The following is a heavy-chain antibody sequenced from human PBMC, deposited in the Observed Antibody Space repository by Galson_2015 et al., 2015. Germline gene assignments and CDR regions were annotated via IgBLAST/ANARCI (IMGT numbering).Heavy chain of an antibody. Sequence: SLRLSCAASGFTFSSYAMSWVRQAPGKGLEWVSAISGSGGSTYYADSVKGRFTISRDNSKNTLYLQMNSLRAEDTAVYYCAKFYCSGGSCHARFSLFDYWGQGTLVTVSS. CDR1: GFTFSSYA. D-gene: IGHD2-15*01. V-gene: IGHV3-23*01. CDR2: ISGSGGST. CDR3: AKFYCSGGSCHARFSLFDY. J-gene: IGHJ4*02.